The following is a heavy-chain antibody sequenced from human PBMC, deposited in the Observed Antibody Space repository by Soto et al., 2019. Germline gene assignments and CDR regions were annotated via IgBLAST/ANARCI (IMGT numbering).Heavy chain of an antibody. J-gene: IGHJ4*02. V-gene: IGHV3-30*18. Sequence: GGSLRLSCAASGFTFSSYGMHWVRQAPGKGLEWVAVISYDGSNRYYADSVKGRFTISRDNSKNTLYLQMNSLRAEDTAVYYCAKDLDYPYYFDYWGQGTLVTVSS. D-gene: IGHD5-12*01. CDR2: ISYDGSNR. CDR3: AKDLDYPYYFDY. CDR1: GFTFSSYG.